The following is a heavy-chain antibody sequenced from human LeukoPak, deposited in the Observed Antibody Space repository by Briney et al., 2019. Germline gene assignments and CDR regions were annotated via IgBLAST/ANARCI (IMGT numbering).Heavy chain of an antibody. D-gene: IGHD6-19*01. CDR3: TKDQGIAVAGTD. CDR1: GYTFSGYY. CDR2: INPSSGAT. V-gene: IGHV1-2*02. Sequence: ASVKVSRKASGYTFSGYYIHWVRQAPGQGLEWMGWINPSSGATRYAQKFQDRVTMSSDTSITTAYMDLSRLRSDDTAVYYCTKDQGIAVAGTDWGQGTVVTVSS. J-gene: IGHJ3*01.